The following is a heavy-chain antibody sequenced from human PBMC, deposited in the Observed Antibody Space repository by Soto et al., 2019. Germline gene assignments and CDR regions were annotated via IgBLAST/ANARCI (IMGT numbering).Heavy chain of an antibody. D-gene: IGHD1-26*01. CDR3: ARVPSTREIWSYGVGGKYYYYYMDV. CDR1: GFSFSHYC. CDR2: IKQDGSEK. V-gene: IGHV3-7*04. Sequence: EVQLVESGGGLVQPGGSLRLSCAASGFSFSHYCMSWVRQAPGKGLEWVANIKQDGSEKYDVDSVKGRFTISRDNAKNAMFLQRNSLRDEDTAVDYWARVPSTREIWSYGVGGKYYYYYMDVWGKGTTVTVSS. J-gene: IGHJ6*03.